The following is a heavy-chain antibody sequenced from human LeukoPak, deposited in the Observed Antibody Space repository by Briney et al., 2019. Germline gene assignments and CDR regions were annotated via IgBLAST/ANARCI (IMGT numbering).Heavy chain of an antibody. CDR2: INSDGITT. V-gene: IGHV3-74*01. CDR3: AREKWSSGWPLDY. CDR1: RFTFSSYG. D-gene: IGHD6-19*01. J-gene: IGHJ4*02. Sequence: GGSLRLSCAASRFTFSSYGMHWVRQAPGKGLVWVSRINSDGITTTYADSVKGRFTISRDNAKNTLYLQMNSLRAEDTAVYYCAREKWSSGWPLDYWGQGTLVTVSS.